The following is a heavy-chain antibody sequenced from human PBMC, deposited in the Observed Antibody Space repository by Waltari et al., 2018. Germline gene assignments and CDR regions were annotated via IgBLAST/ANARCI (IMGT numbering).Heavy chain of an antibody. V-gene: IGHV3-11*01. CDR3: ARDWMGAGPAPSFDY. D-gene: IGHD3-16*01. CDR2: IRSSGSRI. J-gene: IGHJ4*02. Sequence: QVQLVESGGGLVKPGGSLRLSCAASGFIFSDYFMSWIRQAPGKGLEWVSHIRSSGSRIYYADSMKGRFTISRDNAKNSLYLQMNSLRVEDTAMYYCARDWMGAGPAPSFDYWGQGTLVTVSS. CDR1: GFIFSDYF.